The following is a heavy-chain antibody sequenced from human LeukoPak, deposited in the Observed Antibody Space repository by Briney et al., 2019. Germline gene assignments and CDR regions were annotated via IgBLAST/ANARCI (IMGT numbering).Heavy chain of an antibody. CDR2: ISLSSTYI. Sequence: AGGSLRLSCAASGFTFSSYAMSWVRQAPGKGLEWVSSISLSSTYIFYADSVMGRFTVSRDNAKNSLYLQMNSLRAEDTAVYYCARDHEEGNYGMDVWGQGTTVTVS. V-gene: IGHV3-21*01. CDR3: ARDHEEGNYGMDV. J-gene: IGHJ6*02. CDR1: GFTFSSYA.